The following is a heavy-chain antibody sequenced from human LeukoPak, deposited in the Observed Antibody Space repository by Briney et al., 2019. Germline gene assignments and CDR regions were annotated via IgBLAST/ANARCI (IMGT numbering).Heavy chain of an antibody. J-gene: IGHJ4*02. D-gene: IGHD2-8*01. CDR1: GGSISSSSYY. CDR2: IYYSGST. V-gene: IGHV4-39*01. Sequence: KPSENLSLTCTVSGGSISSSSYYWGWIRQPPGKGLEWIGSIYYSGSTYYNPSLKSRVTISVDTSKNQFSLKLSSVTAADTAVYYCARECTNGVCYLDYWGQGTLVTVSS. CDR3: ARECTNGVCYLDY.